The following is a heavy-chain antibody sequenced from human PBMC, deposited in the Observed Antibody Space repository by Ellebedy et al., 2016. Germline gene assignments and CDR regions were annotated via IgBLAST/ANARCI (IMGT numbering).Heavy chain of an antibody. V-gene: IGHV1-58*01. CDR1: GFTFTSSA. CDR2: IVVGSGNT. CDR3: AAPIHYYGSGSSNYMDV. Sequence: SVKVSXXASGFTFTSSAVQWVRQARGQRLEWIGWIVVGSGNTNYAQKFQERVTITRDMSTSTAYMELSSLRSEDTAVYYCAAPIHYYGSGSSNYMDVWGKGTTVTVSS. D-gene: IGHD3-10*01. J-gene: IGHJ6*03.